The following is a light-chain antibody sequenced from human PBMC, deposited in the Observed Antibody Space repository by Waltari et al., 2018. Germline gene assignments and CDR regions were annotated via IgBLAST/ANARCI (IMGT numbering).Light chain of an antibody. J-gene: IGLJ3*02. CDR3: CSYARRNICV. CDR2: EVI. V-gene: IGLV2-23*02. Sequence: WYQQHPGKAPGLVVYEVICRPSVVSNRFSASKLSNTASLTISGVQAEDEADYYCCSYARRNICVCGGGTRLTVL.